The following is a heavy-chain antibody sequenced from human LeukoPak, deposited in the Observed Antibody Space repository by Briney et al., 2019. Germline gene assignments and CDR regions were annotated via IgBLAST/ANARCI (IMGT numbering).Heavy chain of an antibody. Sequence: SETLSLTCTVSGGSISSGDYYWSWIRQPPGKGLEWIGYIYYSGSTYYNPSLKSRVTISADTSKNQFSLKLSSVTAADTAVYYCARVLASLPPDYWGQGTLVTVSS. V-gene: IGHV4-30-4*01. CDR1: GGSISSGDYY. J-gene: IGHJ4*02. D-gene: IGHD2-8*02. CDR3: ARVLASLPPDY. CDR2: IYYSGST.